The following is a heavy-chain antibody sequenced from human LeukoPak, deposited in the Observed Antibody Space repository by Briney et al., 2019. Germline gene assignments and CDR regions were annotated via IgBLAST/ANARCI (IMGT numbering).Heavy chain of an antibody. CDR3: AIDRYYDSSGYYYNYYYYMDV. Sequence: GGSLRLSCAASGFTFSSYSMNWVRQAPGKGLEWVSSISSSSSYIYYADSVKGRFTISRDNAKNSLYLQMNSMRAEDTAVYDCAIDRYYDSSGYYYNYYYYMDVWGKGTTVTVSS. V-gene: IGHV3-21*01. D-gene: IGHD3-22*01. CDR1: GFTFSSYS. CDR2: ISSSSSYI. J-gene: IGHJ6*03.